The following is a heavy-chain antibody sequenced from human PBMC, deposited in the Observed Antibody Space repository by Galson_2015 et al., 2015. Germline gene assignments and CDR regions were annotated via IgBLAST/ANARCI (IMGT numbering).Heavy chain of an antibody. CDR1: GFTFSSYR. CDR3: ARGLTGSGLDY. Sequence: SLRLSCAASGFTFSSYRMHWVRQAPGKGLEWVAVISYDGSNKYYADSVKGRFTISRDNSKNTLYLQMNSLRAEDTAVYYCARGLTGSGLDYWVQGTLVTVSS. J-gene: IGHJ4*02. D-gene: IGHD1-20*01. V-gene: IGHV3-30*05. CDR2: ISYDGSNK.